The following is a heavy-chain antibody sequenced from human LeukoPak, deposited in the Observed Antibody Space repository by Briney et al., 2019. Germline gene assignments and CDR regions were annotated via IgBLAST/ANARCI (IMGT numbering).Heavy chain of an antibody. V-gene: IGHV1-24*01. Sequence: RASVTVSCKVSGYTLTELSMHWVRQAPGKGLEWMGGFDPEDGETIYAQKFQGRVTMTEDTSTDTAYMELSSLRSEDTAVYYCATVPAAPTGRYYYDGMDVWGQGTTVTVSS. CDR1: GYTLTELS. CDR2: FDPEDGET. CDR3: ATVPAAPTGRYYYDGMDV. J-gene: IGHJ6*02. D-gene: IGHD2-2*01.